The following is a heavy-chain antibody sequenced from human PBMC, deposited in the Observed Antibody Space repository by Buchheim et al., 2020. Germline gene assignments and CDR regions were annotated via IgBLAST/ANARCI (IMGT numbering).Heavy chain of an antibody. CDR2: INPNSGGT. Sequence: QVQLVQSGAEVKKPGASVKVSCKASGYTFTGYYIHWVRQAPGQGPEWMGWINPNSGGTNYAQKFQGWVTMTRDKSISTAYIELSRLKSDDTAVYYCARDPSGTASDYYYYYGMDVWGQGTT. D-gene: IGHD5-18*01. V-gene: IGHV1-2*04. CDR1: GYTFTGYY. J-gene: IGHJ6*02. CDR3: ARDPSGTASDYYYYYGMDV.